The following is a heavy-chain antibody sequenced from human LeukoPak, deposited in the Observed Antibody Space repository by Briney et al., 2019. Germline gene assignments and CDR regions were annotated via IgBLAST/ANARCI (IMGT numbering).Heavy chain of an antibody. J-gene: IGHJ4*02. CDR2: IHYSGST. CDR3: ARVILGDYVWGSYRYFDY. V-gene: IGHV4-39*07. Sequence: SETLSLTCTVSGGSISSSSYSWGWIRQPPGKGLEWIGSIHYSGSTNYNPSLKSRVTISVDTSKNQFSLKLSSVTAADTAVYYCARVILGDYVWGSYRYFDYWGQGTLVTVSS. D-gene: IGHD3-16*02. CDR1: GGSISSSSYS.